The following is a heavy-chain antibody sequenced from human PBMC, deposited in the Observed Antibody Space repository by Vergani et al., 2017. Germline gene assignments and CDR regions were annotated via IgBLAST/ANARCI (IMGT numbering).Heavy chain of an antibody. CDR1: GFTFSSYA. Sequence: EVQLLESGGGLGQPGGSLRLSCAASGFTFSSYAMSWVRQAPGKGLEWVSDIGGSGDSTYYADSVKGRFTISRDNYKNTLYLQMNSLRAEDTAVYFCAKDSRGNWNYVDYYYYYMDVWGKGTTVTVSS. CDR2: IGGSGDST. J-gene: IGHJ6*03. CDR3: AKDSRGNWNYVDYYYYYMDV. V-gene: IGHV3-23*01. D-gene: IGHD1-7*01.